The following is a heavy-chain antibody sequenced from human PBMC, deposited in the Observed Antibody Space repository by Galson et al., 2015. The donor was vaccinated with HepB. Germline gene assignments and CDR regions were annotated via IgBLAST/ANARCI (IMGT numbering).Heavy chain of an antibody. D-gene: IGHD2-8*01. CDR1: GGTFSSYA. V-gene: IGHV1-69*13. CDR2: IIPIFGTA. J-gene: IGHJ6*02. Sequence: SVKVSCKASGGTFSSYANSWVRQAPGQGLEWMGGIIPIFGTANYAQKFQGRVTITADESTSTAYMELSSLRSEDTAVYYCARANADIVPRYGMDVWGQGTTVTVSS. CDR3: ARANADIVPRYGMDV.